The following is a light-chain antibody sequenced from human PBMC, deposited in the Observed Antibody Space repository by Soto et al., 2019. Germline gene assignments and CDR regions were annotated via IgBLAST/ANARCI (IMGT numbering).Light chain of an antibody. CDR3: CSYAGSNVV. Sequence: QSALTQPRSVSGSPGQSVTISCTGTSSDVGGYNYVSWYQQHPGKAPKLMIYDVSKRPSGVPDRFSGSKSGNTASLTISGLQAEDEADYYCCSYAGSNVVFGGGTKPTVL. CDR1: SSDVGGYNY. CDR2: DVS. V-gene: IGLV2-11*01. J-gene: IGLJ2*01.